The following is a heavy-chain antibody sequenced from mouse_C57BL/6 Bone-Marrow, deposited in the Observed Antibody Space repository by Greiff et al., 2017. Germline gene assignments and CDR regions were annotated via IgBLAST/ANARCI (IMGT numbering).Heavy chain of an antibody. D-gene: IGHD2-3*01. V-gene: IGHV5-16*01. Sequence: EVKLVESEGGLVQPGSSMKLSCTASGFTFSDYYMAWVRQVPEKGLEWVANINYDGSSTYYLDSLKSRFIISRDNAKNILYLQMSSLKSEDTATYYCARFYDGYYDWYVDVWGTGTTVTVSS. J-gene: IGHJ1*03. CDR2: INYDGSST. CDR3: ARFYDGYYDWYVDV. CDR1: GFTFSDYY.